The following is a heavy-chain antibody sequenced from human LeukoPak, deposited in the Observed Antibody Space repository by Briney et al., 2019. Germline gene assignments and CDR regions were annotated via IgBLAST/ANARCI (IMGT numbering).Heavy chain of an antibody. CDR3: ARGHICSSTNCFEYFQH. V-gene: IGHV3-48*03. D-gene: IGHD2-2*01. CDR1: GFTFSSYE. Sequence: GGSLRLSCVASGFTFSSYELNWVRQAPGKGLEWVSHISSSGSTVYYADSVKGRFTISRDNAKNSLYLQMNSLRAEDTAVYYCARGHICSSTNCFEYFQHWGQGTLVTVSS. CDR2: ISSSGSTV. J-gene: IGHJ1*01.